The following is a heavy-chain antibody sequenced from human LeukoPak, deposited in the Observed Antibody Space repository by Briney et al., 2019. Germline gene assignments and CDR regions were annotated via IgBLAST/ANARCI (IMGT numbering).Heavy chain of an antibody. V-gene: IGHV3-21*01. J-gene: IGHJ4*02. D-gene: IGHD6-13*01. CDR2: ISSSSSYI. CDR3: ARGSAAGTFDY. CDR1: GFTFSSYS. Sequence: GGSLRLSCAASGFTFSSYSMNWVRQAPGKGLEWVSSISSSSSYIYYADSVKGRFTISRDNAKNSLYLQMNSLRAEDTAVYYCARGSAAGTFDYWGQGTLVTVCS.